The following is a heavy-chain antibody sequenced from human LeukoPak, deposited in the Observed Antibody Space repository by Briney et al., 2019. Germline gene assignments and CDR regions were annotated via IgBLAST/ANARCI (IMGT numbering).Heavy chain of an antibody. D-gene: IGHD4-23*01. CDR3: ARNLRKYGSNSEYFDY. CDR1: GFTFSSHG. V-gene: IGHV3-33*01. Sequence: GGSLRLSCAASGFTFSSHGMHWVRQAPGKGLEWVAVISYDASNKYYEDSVKGRFTVSRDNSKNTLYLQMNSLRAEDTAMYYCARNLRKYGSNSEYFDYWGQGTLVTVSS. J-gene: IGHJ4*02. CDR2: ISYDASNK.